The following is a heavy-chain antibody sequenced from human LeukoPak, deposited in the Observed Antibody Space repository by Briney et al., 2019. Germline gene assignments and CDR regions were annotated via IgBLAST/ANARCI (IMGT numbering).Heavy chain of an antibody. D-gene: IGHD6-13*01. CDR2: INHSGST. V-gene: IGHV4-34*01. J-gene: IGHJ4*02. Sequence: PSETLSLTCAVYGGSFSGYYWSWIRQPPGKGLEWIGEINHSGSTNYNPSLKSRVTISVDTSKNQFSLKLSSVTAADTAVYYCARVSSSWYVRSDYWGQGTLVTVSS. CDR1: GGSFSGYY. CDR3: ARVSSSWYVRSDY.